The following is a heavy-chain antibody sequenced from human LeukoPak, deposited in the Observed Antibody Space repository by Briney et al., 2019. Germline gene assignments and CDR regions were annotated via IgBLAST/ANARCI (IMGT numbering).Heavy chain of an antibody. CDR2: IYSDNT. CDR1: GFSFSSYA. J-gene: IGHJ5*02. Sequence: GGSLRLSCAASGFSFSSYAMSWVRQAPGKGLEWVSFIYSDNTHYSDSVKGRFTISRDNSKNTLYLQMNSLRAEDTAVYYCARGVGVYTIFLHKHLGPRFDPWGQGTLVTVSS. D-gene: IGHD3-9*01. CDR3: ARGVGVYTIFLHKHLGPRFDP. V-gene: IGHV3-53*01.